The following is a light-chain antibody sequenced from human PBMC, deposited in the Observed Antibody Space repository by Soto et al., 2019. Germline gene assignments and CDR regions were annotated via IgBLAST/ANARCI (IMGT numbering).Light chain of an antibody. CDR2: WAS. V-gene: IGKV4-1*01. Sequence: DIVMTQSPDSLAVSLGARATINCKSSQSILSSSNNKNSLAWFQQQPGQPPKLLIYWASTRESGGPDRFSGSGSGTDFTLTISSLQAEDVAIHYCQQYYSSVVTFGQGTRLEIK. CDR1: QSILSSSNNKNS. J-gene: IGKJ5*01. CDR3: QQYYSSVVT.